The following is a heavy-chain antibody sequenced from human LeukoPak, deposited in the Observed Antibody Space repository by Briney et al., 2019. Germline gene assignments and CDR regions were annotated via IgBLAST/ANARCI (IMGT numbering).Heavy chain of an antibody. CDR3: AKYYGDPSGAYYGMDV. D-gene: IGHD4-17*01. V-gene: IGHV3-23*01. Sequence: GGSLRLSCAASEFTFSTYAMNWVRQAPGKGLEWVSIISGRGERTYYADSVKGRFTISRDNSKNTLYLQMNSLRAEDTAVYYCAKYYGDPSGAYYGMDVWGQGTTVTVSS. CDR1: EFTFSTYA. CDR2: ISGRGERT. J-gene: IGHJ6*02.